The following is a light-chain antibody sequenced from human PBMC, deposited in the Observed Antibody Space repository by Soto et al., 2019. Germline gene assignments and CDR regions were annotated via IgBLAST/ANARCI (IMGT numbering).Light chain of an antibody. V-gene: IGKV1-5*01. J-gene: IGKJ1*01. CDR1: QSISTW. Sequence: DIQMTQSLSTLSATVGDTVTITCRASQSISTWLAWYQQKPGKAPKVLIYDASRLESGVPSRFSGSGSGTEFTLTISSLQPDDFATYHCQQYDSYSWTFGQGTKVDIK. CDR3: QQYDSYSWT. CDR2: DAS.